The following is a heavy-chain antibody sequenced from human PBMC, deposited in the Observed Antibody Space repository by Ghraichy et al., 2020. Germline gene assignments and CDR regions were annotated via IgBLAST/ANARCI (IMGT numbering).Heavy chain of an antibody. Sequence: GESLNISCKGSGYIFSNYWIAWVRQMPGKGLEWMGIIYPGDSDTRYSPSFQGQVTISADESIDTAYLHWSRLKASDTAIYYCARHPAGASSPRNWFDSWGQGTLVTVSS. J-gene: IGHJ5*01. CDR1: GYIFSNYW. CDR2: IYPGDSDT. CDR3: ARHPAGASSPRNWFDS. V-gene: IGHV5-51*01. D-gene: IGHD3-10*01.